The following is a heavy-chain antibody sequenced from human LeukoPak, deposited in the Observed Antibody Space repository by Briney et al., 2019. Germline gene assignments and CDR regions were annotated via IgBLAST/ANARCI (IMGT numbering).Heavy chain of an antibody. CDR2: IYYSGST. CDR3: ARGGSSLDY. Sequence: SETLSLTCTVSGASISSSSYYWGWIRQPPGKGLECIGSIYYSGSTYYNPSLKSRVTISVDTSRNQFSLKLSSVTAADTAVYYCARGGSSLDYWGQGTLVTVSS. CDR1: GASISSSSYY. J-gene: IGHJ4*02. V-gene: IGHV4-39*07. D-gene: IGHD6-13*01.